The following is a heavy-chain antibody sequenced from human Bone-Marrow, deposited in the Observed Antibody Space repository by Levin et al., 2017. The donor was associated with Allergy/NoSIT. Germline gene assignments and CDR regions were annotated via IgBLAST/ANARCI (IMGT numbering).Heavy chain of an antibody. J-gene: IGHJ6*03. Sequence: SQTLSLTCTVSGGSISSYYWSWIRQPPGKGLEWIGYIYYSGSTNYNPSLKSRVTISVDTSKNQFSLKLSSVTAADTAVYYCARAQGPRGNIVVVPAAMLPLNDYYYMDVWGKGTTVTVSS. D-gene: IGHD2-2*01. V-gene: IGHV4-59*01. CDR1: GGSISSYY. CDR2: IYYSGST. CDR3: ARAQGPRGNIVVVPAAMLPLNDYYYMDV.